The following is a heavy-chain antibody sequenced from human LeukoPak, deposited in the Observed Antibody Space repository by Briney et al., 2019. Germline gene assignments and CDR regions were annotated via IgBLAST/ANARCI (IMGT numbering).Heavy chain of an antibody. Sequence: SETLSLTCAVYGGSFSGYYWSWIRQPPGKGLEWIGEINHSGSTNYNPSLKSRVTISVDTSKNQFSLKLSSVTAADTAVYYCARGRGQSTHDYWGQGTLVTVSS. D-gene: IGHD3-10*01. J-gene: IGHJ4*02. CDR1: GGSFSGYY. CDR2: INHSGST. V-gene: IGHV4-34*01. CDR3: ARGRGQSTHDY.